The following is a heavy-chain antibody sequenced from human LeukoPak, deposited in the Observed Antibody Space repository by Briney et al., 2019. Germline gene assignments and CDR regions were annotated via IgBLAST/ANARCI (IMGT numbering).Heavy chain of an antibody. CDR2: ISGGGVNT. D-gene: IGHD6-13*01. J-gene: IGHJ5*02. CDR1: AFTFNSYA. V-gene: IGHV3-23*01. Sequence: GGSLRLSCAASAFTFNSYAMTWVRQAPGKGLEWVSAISGGGVNTYYADSVKGRFTISRDNSKNMLYLQMNSLRAEDAAVYYCAGDTHSSNWYDHWGQGTLVTVSS. CDR3: AGDTHSSNWYDH.